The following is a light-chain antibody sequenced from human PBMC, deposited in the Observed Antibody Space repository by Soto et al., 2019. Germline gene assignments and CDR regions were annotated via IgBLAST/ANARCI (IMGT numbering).Light chain of an antibody. Sequence: DIVMTQSPDSLAVSLGERATINCKSSQSVLYRSNNKNYLAWYQQKPGQPPKLLIYWASTRESGVPDRFSGSGSGTDFTLTISSLQAADVAVYYCQQYYATPRTFGQGTKVEIK. J-gene: IGKJ1*01. V-gene: IGKV4-1*01. CDR1: QSVLYRSNNKNY. CDR3: QQYYATPRT. CDR2: WAS.